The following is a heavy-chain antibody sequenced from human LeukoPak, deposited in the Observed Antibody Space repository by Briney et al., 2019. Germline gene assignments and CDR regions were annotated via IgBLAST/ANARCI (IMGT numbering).Heavy chain of an antibody. V-gene: IGHV4-4*02. CDR1: GGSISSSNW. CDR2: IYHSGST. J-gene: IGHJ5*02. Sequence: SGTLSLTCAVSGGSISSSNWWSWVRQPPGKGLEWIGEIYHSGSTNYNPSLKSRVTISVDKSKNQFSLKLSSVTAADTAVYYCARGITMVRANNWFDPWGQGTLVTVSS. D-gene: IGHD3-10*01. CDR3: ARGITMVRANNWFDP.